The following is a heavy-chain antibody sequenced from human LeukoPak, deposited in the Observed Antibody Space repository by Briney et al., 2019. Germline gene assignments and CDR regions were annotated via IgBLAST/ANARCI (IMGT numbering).Heavy chain of an antibody. Sequence: GGSLRLSCAASGFTFSTYAMSWVRQAPGKGLEWVSLIGGSDGRTRCADSVKGRFTISRDNSKNTLYLEMNSLRAEDTAVYYCAKDSSSYDWGYMDVWGKGTTVTISS. D-gene: IGHD3-22*01. CDR2: IGGSDGRT. CDR3: AKDSSSYDWGYMDV. CDR1: GFTFSTYA. V-gene: IGHV3-23*01. J-gene: IGHJ6*03.